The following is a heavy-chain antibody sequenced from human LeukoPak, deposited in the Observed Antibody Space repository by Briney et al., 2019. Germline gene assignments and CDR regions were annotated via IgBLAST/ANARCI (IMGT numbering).Heavy chain of an antibody. D-gene: IGHD3-22*01. V-gene: IGHV3-33*01. CDR2: IWYDGSNK. J-gene: IGHJ4*02. CDR3: ARSYYDSSGYYYGGLPY. CDR1: GFTFSSYG. Sequence: GGSLRLSCAASGFTFSSYGMHWVRQAPGKGLEWVAVIWYDGSNKYYADSVKGRFTISRDNSKNTLYLQMNSLRAEDTAVYYCARSYYDSSGYYYGGLPYWGQGTLVTVSS.